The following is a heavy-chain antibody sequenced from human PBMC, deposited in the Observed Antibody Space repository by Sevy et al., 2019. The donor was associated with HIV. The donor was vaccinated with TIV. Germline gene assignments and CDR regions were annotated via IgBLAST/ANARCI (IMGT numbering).Heavy chain of an antibody. CDR2: ISSGGDTI. CDR3: AREDIAVAGIGYYFHS. V-gene: IGHV3-11*01. J-gene: IGHJ4*02. Sequence: GGSLRLSCAASGFTFSNYYMTWIRQTPGKGLEWLSYISSGGDTIFYADSVKGRFTISRDNIKNSLYLQMNTLRAEDTALYYCAREDIAVAGIGYYFHSWGQGTLVTVSS. D-gene: IGHD6-19*01. CDR1: GFTFSNYY.